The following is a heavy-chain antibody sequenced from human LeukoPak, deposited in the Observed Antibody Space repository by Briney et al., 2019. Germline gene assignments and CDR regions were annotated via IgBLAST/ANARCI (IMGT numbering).Heavy chain of an antibody. CDR2: IRYDGSNK. D-gene: IGHD6-13*01. CDR1: GFTFSSYG. V-gene: IGHV3-30*02. CDR3: ARDRVAAAGRIIDY. Sequence: GGSLRLSCAASGFTFSSYGMHWVRQAPGKGLEWVAFIRYDGSNKYYADSVKGRFTISRDNSKNTLYLQMNSLRAEDTAVYYCARDRVAAAGRIIDYWGQGTLVTVSS. J-gene: IGHJ4*02.